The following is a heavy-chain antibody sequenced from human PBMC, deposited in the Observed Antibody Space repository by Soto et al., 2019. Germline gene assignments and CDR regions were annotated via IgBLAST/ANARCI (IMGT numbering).Heavy chain of an antibody. CDR1: GGSISSSSYY. Sequence: SETLSLTCTVSGGSISSSSYYWGWIRQPPGKGLEWIGSIYYSGSTYYNPSLKSRVTISVDTSKNQFSLKLSSVTAADTAVYYCARAPSGGEQLASVEGHYYYYYMDVWGKGTTVTVSS. D-gene: IGHD6-6*01. V-gene: IGHV4-39*01. J-gene: IGHJ6*03. CDR2: IYYSGST. CDR3: ARAPSGGEQLASVEGHYYYYYMDV.